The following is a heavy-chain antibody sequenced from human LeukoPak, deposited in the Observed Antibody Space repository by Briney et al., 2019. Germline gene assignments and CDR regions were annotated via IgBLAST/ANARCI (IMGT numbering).Heavy chain of an antibody. D-gene: IGHD2-15*01. CDR2: IYYSGST. J-gene: IGHJ6*02. V-gene: IGHV4-59*01. Sequence: SETLSCNCTVSGVSISGFYWIWIRQPPGKGLEWIGYIYYSGSTNYNPSLKSRVTISVDTSRNQFSLKLSSVTAADAAVYYCARGDSAHGRHYYREDVWGQGTTVTVSS. CDR3: ARGDSAHGRHYYREDV. CDR1: GVSISGFY.